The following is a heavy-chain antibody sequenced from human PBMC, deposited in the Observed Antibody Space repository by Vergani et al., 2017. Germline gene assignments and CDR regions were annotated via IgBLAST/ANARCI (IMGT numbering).Heavy chain of an antibody. CDR2: IWYDGSNK. D-gene: IGHD3-9*01. Sequence: QVQLVESGGGVVQPGRSLRLSCAASGFTFSSYGMHWVRQAPGKGLEWVAVIWYDGSNKYYADSVKGRFTISRDNSKNTLYLQMNSLRAEDTAVYYCAKGEDILTGYGAAIYYYGMDVWGQGTTVTVSS. J-gene: IGHJ6*02. CDR1: GFTFSSYG. CDR3: AKGEDILTGYGAAIYYYGMDV. V-gene: IGHV3-33*06.